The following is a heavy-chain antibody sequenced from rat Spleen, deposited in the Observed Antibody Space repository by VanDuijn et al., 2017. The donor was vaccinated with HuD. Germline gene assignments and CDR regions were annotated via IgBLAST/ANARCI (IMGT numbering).Heavy chain of an antibody. CDR2: ISYDGSAT. CDR3: TSRQQPYYFDY. V-gene: IGHV5-29*01. D-gene: IGHD1-10*01. Sequence: EVQLVESDGGLVQPGRSLKLSCATSGFTFSDYYMAWVRQAPTKGLEWVATISYDGSATYYRDSVKGRFTISRDNAKNTLYLQMDSLRSEDTATYYCTSRQQPYYFDYWGRGIMVTVSS. J-gene: IGHJ2*01. CDR1: GFTFSDYY.